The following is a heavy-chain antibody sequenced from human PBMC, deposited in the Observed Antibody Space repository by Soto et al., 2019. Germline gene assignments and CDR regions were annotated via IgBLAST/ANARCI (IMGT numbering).Heavy chain of an antibody. D-gene: IGHD6-13*01. V-gene: IGHV3-74*01. CDR1: VFTFSSSW. J-gene: IGHJ4*02. CDR2: IYFDGSNT. Sequence: VGSLRLSCASSVFTFSSSWMHCVRQAPGKWLVWVSHIYFDGSNTQYADSVKGRFTISRDNAKNTLYLQMNSLRADDTAVYYFVRGEGYILSTWGQATLVIVSS. CDR3: VRGEGYILST.